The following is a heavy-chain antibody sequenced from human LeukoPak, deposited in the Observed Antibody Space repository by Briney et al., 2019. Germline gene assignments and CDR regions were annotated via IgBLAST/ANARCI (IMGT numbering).Heavy chain of an antibody. CDR3: ARDDYGDYVKVN. CDR2: IYHSGST. J-gene: IGHJ4*02. D-gene: IGHD4-17*01. V-gene: IGHV4-30-2*01. CDR1: GGSISSGGYS. Sequence: SQTLSLTCAVSGGSISSGGYSWSWTRQPPGKGLEWIGYIYHSGSTYYNPSLKSRVTISVDRSKNQFSLKLSSVTAADTAVYYCARDDYGDYVKVNWGQGTLVIVSS.